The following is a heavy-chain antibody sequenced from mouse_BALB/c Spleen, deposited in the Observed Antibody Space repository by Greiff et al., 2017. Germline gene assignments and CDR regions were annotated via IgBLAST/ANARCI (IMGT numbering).Heavy chain of an antibody. Sequence: LVESGAELMKPGASVKISCKATGYTFSSYWIEWVKQRPGHGLEWIGEILPGSGSTNYNEKFKGKATFTADTSSNTAYMQLSSLTSEDSAVYYCARWDYYGSSYDPFAYWGQGTLVTVSA. CDR1: GYTFSSYW. CDR3: ARWDYYGSSYDPFAY. D-gene: IGHD1-1*01. J-gene: IGHJ3*01. V-gene: IGHV1-9*01. CDR2: ILPGSGST.